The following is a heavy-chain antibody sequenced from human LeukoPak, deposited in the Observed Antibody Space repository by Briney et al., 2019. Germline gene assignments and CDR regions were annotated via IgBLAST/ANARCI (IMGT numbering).Heavy chain of an antibody. CDR3: ARDSSSWYDYYYYGMDV. Sequence: GGSLRLSCAASGFTFSSYDMHWVRQATGKGLEWVSAIGTAGDTYYPGSVKGRFTISRENAKNSLYLQMNSLRAGDTAVYYCARDSSSWYDYYYYGMDVWGQGTMVTVSS. J-gene: IGHJ6*02. CDR1: GFTFSSYD. CDR2: IGTAGDT. D-gene: IGHD6-13*01. V-gene: IGHV3-13*01.